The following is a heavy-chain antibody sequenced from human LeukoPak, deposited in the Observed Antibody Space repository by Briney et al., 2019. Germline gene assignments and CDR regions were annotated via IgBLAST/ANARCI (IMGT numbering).Heavy chain of an antibody. D-gene: IGHD3-22*01. J-gene: IGHJ4*02. CDR3: ARRRASSGSTTVDY. V-gene: IGHV4-39*01. Sequence: PSETLSLTCIVSGGSISSSSYYWGWIRQPPGKGLEWIGSIYYSGSTYYNPSLKSRVTISVDTSKNQFSLKLSSVTAADTAVYYCARRRASSGSTTVDYWGQGTLVTVSS. CDR2: IYYSGST. CDR1: GGSISSSSYY.